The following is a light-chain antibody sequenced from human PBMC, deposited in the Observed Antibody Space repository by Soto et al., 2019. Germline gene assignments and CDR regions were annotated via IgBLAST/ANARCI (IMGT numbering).Light chain of an antibody. CDR3: QQRSNWPRT. CDR2: DVS. CDR1: QSVDSY. J-gene: IGKJ2*01. Sequence: EIVLTQSPATLSLSPGERATLSCRASQSVDSYLAWYQQKPGQAPRLLIYDVSNRATGIPVRFSGSGSGTDFTLTISSLEPEDFAVYYCQQRSNWPRTFGQGTKVDIK. V-gene: IGKV3-11*01.